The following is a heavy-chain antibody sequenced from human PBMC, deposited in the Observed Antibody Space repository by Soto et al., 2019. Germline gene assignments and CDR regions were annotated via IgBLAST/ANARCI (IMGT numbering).Heavy chain of an antibody. J-gene: IGHJ6*02. D-gene: IGHD3-16*01. Sequence: GGSLRLSCAASGFTFSSYWMSWVRQAPGKGLEWVANIKQDGSEKYYVDSVKGRFTISRDNAKNSLYLQMNSLRAEDTAVYYCARDRSTKGMGDYYGMDVCGQGTTVTVSS. CDR2: IKQDGSEK. CDR3: ARDRSTKGMGDYYGMDV. CDR1: GFTFSSYW. V-gene: IGHV3-7*01.